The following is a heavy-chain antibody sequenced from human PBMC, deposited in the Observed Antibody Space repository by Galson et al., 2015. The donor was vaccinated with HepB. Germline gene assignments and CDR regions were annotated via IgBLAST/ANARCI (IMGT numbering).Heavy chain of an antibody. CDR1: GGSFSGYY. CDR3: ARVILEWFGELSTPTYFDS. CDR2: IKNSGYT. J-gene: IGHJ4*02. D-gene: IGHD3-10*01. Sequence: LTCAVYGGSFSGYYWSWIRQPPGKGLEWIGEIKNSGYTNYNPSLKSRVTMSQDTSKNQFSLKLSSVTAADTAVYYCARVILEWFGELSTPTYFDSWGQGTPVTVSS. V-gene: IGHV4-34*01.